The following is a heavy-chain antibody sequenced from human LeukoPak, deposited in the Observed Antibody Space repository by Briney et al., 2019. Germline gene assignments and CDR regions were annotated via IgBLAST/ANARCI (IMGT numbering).Heavy chain of an antibody. Sequence: SETLSLTCTVSGGCISSYYWSWIRQPPGKGLEWIGYIYYSGSTNYNPSLKSRVTISVDTSKNQFSLKLSSVTAADTAVYYCARGGDSSWIDYWGQGTLVTVSS. V-gene: IGHV4-59*01. J-gene: IGHJ4*02. D-gene: IGHD6-19*01. CDR2: IYYSGST. CDR1: GGCISSYY. CDR3: ARGGDSSWIDY.